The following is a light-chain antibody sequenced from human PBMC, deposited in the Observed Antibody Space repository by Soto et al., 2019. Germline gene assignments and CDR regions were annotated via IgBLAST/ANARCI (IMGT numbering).Light chain of an antibody. V-gene: IGKV3-11*01. CDR2: DAS. J-gene: IGKJ3*01. CDR1: QSVSSY. CDR3: QQRSNWPSFT. Sequence: EIVLTQSPATLSLSPGERATLSCRASQSVSSYLAWYQQKPGQAPRLLIYDASTRATSIPARFSGSGSGTDFTLTISSLEPEDFAVYYCQQRSNWPSFTFGPGTKVDIK.